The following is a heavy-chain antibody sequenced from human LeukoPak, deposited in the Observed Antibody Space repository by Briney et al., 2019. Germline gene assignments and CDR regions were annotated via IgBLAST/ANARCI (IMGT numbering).Heavy chain of an antibody. CDR3: ARHPYSSSWASFDY. J-gene: IGHJ4*02. V-gene: IGHV4-39*01. D-gene: IGHD6-13*01. CDR1: GGSISSSSYY. Sequence: SETLSLTCTVSGGSISSSSYYWGWIRQPPGKGLEWIGSIYYPGSTYYNPSLKSQVTISVDTSKNQFSLKLSSVTAADTAVYYCARHPYSSSWASFDYWGQGTLATVSS. CDR2: IYYPGST.